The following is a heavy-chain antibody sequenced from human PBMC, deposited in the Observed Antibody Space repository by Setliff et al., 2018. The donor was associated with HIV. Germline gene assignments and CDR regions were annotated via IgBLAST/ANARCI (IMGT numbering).Heavy chain of an antibody. J-gene: IGHJ3*01. V-gene: IGHV4-59*08. CDR3: ARTGYAFDV. CDR2: IYYSGST. Sequence: SETLSLTCTVSGGSISSYYWSWIRQPPGKGLEWIGYIYYSGSTNYNPSLSSRVTISIDTSNNQFSLRLSSVTAADTAVYYCARTGYAFDVWGLGTMVTVSS. CDR1: GGSISSYY.